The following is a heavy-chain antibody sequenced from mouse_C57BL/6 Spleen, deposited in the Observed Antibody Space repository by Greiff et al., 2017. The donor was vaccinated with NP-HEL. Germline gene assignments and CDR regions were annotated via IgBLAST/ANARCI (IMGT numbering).Heavy chain of an antibody. Sequence: QVQLKESGPELVKPGASVKISCKASGYTFTDYYINWVKQRPGQGLEWIGWIFPGSGSTYYNEKFKGKATLTVDKSSSTAYMLLSSLTSEDSAVYFCARRYYGSSYYWYFDVWGTGTTVTVSS. V-gene: IGHV1-75*01. CDR1: GYTFTDYY. CDR2: IFPGSGST. CDR3: ARRYYGSSYYWYFDV. D-gene: IGHD1-1*01. J-gene: IGHJ1*03.